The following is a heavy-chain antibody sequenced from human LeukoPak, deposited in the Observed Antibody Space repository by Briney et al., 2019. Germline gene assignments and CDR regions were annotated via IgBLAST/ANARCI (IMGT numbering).Heavy chain of an antibody. CDR1: GFTFSDYC. V-gene: IGHV3-72*01. CDR2: SKNKGNNCIT. Sequence: GGSLRLSCAASGFTFSDYCMDWVRQAPGKGLEWVARSKNKGNNCITKYAASVKGRFITSRDDSKNSLYRQINSLKTEDTAVYYCARPFINVYSAFDIWGQGTMLTVSS. J-gene: IGHJ3*02. D-gene: IGHD3-10*01. CDR3: ARPFINVYSAFDI.